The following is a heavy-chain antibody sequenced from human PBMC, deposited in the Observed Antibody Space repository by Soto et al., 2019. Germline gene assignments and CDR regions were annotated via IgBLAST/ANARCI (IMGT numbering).Heavy chain of an antibody. J-gene: IGHJ4*02. CDR2: IDPSDSYT. CDR1: GYSFTSYW. Sequence: GESLKISCNGSGYSFTSYWISWVRQMPWKGLEWMGRIDPSDSYTNYSPSFQGHVTISADKSISTAYLQWSSLKASDTAMYYCARITVKSIAAAYYFDYWGQGTLVTVSS. CDR3: ARITVKSIAAAYYFDY. V-gene: IGHV5-10-1*01. D-gene: IGHD4-4*01.